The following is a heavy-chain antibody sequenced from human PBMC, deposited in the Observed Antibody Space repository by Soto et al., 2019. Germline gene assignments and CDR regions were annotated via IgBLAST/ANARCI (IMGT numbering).Heavy chain of an antibody. J-gene: IGHJ4*02. CDR2: ISYDGSNK. CDR3: ASLEGYSFGATLGY. Sequence: QVQLVESGGGVVQPGRSLRLSCAASGFTFSSYAMHWVRQAPGKGLEWVAVISYDGSNKYYADSVKGRFTISRDNSKNTLYLQMNSLRAEDTAVYYGASLEGYSFGATLGYWGQGTLVTVSS. D-gene: IGHD5-18*01. CDR1: GFTFSSYA. V-gene: IGHV3-30-3*01.